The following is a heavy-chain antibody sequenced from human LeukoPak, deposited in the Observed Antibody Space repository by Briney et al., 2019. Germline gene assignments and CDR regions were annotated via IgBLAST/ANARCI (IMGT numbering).Heavy chain of an antibody. V-gene: IGHV4-34*01. CDR1: GGSLSGYY. CDR3: ARDYDSSGYYGY. J-gene: IGHJ4*02. Sequence: SETLSLTCAVYGGSLSGYYWNWIRQPPGKGLEWIGEINHSGSTNYNPSLKSRVTISVDTSKNQFSLKLSSVTAADTAVYYCARDYDSSGYYGYWGQGTLVTVSS. D-gene: IGHD3-22*01. CDR2: INHSGST.